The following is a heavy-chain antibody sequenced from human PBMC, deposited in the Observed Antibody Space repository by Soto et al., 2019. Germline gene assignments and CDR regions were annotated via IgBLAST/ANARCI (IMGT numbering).Heavy chain of an antibody. V-gene: IGHV1-69*10. Sequence: ASVKVSCKASGGTFSSYAISWVRQAPGQGLEWMGGIIPIFGIANYAQKFQGRVTITADKSTSTAYMELSSLRSEDTAVYYCARVNLDSVGKYDAFDIWGQGTMVTVSS. CDR3: ARVNLDSVGKYDAFDI. CDR2: IIPIFGIA. J-gene: IGHJ3*02. CDR1: GGTFSSYA. D-gene: IGHD1-26*01.